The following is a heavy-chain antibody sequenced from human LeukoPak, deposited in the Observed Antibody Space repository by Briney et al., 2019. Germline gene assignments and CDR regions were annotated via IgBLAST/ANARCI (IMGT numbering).Heavy chain of an antibody. V-gene: IGHV1-2*02. CDR3: ARDRSPAPGRSYGRGHFDY. Sequence: GASVKASCKASGYTFTGYYMHWVRQAPGQGLEWMGWINPNSGDTNYAQKFQGRVTMTRDTSINTAYMELSRLRSDDTAVYYCARDRSPAPGRSYGRGHFDYWGQGTLVTVSS. CDR1: GYTFTGYY. J-gene: IGHJ4*02. D-gene: IGHD5-18*01. CDR2: INPNSGDT.